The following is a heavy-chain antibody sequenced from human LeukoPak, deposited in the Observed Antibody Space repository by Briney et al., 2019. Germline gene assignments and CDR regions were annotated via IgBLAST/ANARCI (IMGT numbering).Heavy chain of an antibody. Sequence: AGRSLRLSCAASGFTFSSYAMNWVRQAPGKGLERISDISTFGDIIHYADSVEGRFTISRDNAKNSLYLQMDSLRAEDTAVYYCAKDATAVVGTVYMDVWGKGTTVTISS. D-gene: IGHD6-13*01. CDR2: ISTFGDII. V-gene: IGHV3-48*03. CDR3: AKDATAVVGTVYMDV. CDR1: GFTFSSYA. J-gene: IGHJ6*03.